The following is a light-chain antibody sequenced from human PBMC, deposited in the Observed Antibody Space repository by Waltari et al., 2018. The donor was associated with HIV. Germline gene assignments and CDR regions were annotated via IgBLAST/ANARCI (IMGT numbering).Light chain of an antibody. V-gene: IGKV1-5*03. CDR2: KVS. Sequence: TLSASVGDRVTITCRASRNIRNWLAWYQQKPGKAPKLLIYKVSTLESGVPSRFSGSGSGTEFTLTISGLQPDDSATYYCQQFNYFWTFGQGTKVEIK. CDR1: RNIRNW. CDR3: QQFNYFWT. J-gene: IGKJ1*01.